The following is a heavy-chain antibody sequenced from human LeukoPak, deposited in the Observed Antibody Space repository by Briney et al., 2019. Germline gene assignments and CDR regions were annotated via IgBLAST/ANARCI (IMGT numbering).Heavy chain of an antibody. CDR2: IMPLLGTA. CDR3: ARDVHGDYGSGWFDP. Sequence: SVKVSCKTSGGTFNNSAISWARQAPGQGLEWLGGIMPLLGTAGYAQKFQGRVTITKDESTRTVYLELTSLTSDDTAVYYCARDVHGDYGSGWFDPWGQGTLVSVSS. V-gene: IGHV1-69*05. D-gene: IGHD4-17*01. CDR1: GGTFNNSA. J-gene: IGHJ5*02.